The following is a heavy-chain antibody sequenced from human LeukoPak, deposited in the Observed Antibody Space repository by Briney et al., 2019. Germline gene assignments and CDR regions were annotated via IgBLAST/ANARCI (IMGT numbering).Heavy chain of an antibody. CDR3: AKDRGPYSSSSDS. Sequence: PGGSLRLSCAASGFTFSSYAVAWVRQAPGKGLHWVSAISGSGENTYYADSVKGRFTISRDNSKNTLDLQTTSLRAEDTAVYYCAKDRGPYSSSSDSWGQGTLVTVSS. J-gene: IGHJ4*02. CDR1: GFTFSSYA. V-gene: IGHV3-23*01. CDR2: ISGSGENT. D-gene: IGHD6-6*01.